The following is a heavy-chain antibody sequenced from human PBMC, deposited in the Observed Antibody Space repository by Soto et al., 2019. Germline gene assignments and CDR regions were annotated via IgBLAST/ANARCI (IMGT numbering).Heavy chain of an antibody. V-gene: IGHV3-30-3*01. D-gene: IGHD3-22*01. Sequence: GGSLRLSCAASGFTFSSYAMHWVRQAPGKGLEWVAVISYDGSNKYYADSVKGRFTISRDNSKNTLYLQMNSLRAEDTAVYYCARDYYDSSGYYPAHYYFDYWGQGTLVTVSS. CDR3: ARDYYDSSGYYPAHYYFDY. CDR1: GFTFSSYA. CDR2: ISYDGSNK. J-gene: IGHJ4*02.